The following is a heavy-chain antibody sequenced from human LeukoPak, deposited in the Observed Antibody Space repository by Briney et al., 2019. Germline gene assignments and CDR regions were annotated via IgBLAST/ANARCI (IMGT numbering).Heavy chain of an antibody. Sequence: EASVKVSCKASGYTFTNYGISWVRQAPGQGLEWMGWISAYNGNTDYAQNLQGRVTMTTDTSTNTVYMELRSLRSDDTAVYYCARDAPSYYAGSGKNLWGQGTLVIVSS. CDR2: ISAYNGNT. J-gene: IGHJ5*02. CDR1: GYTFTNYG. CDR3: ARDAPSYYAGSGKNL. V-gene: IGHV1-18*01. D-gene: IGHD3-10*01.